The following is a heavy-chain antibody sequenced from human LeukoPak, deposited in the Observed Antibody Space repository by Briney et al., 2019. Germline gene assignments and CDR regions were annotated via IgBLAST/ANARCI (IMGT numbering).Heavy chain of an antibody. V-gene: IGHV4-38-2*01. D-gene: IGHD2-2*02. J-gene: IGHJ5*02. CDR1: GYSISSGYY. CDR2: IYHSGST. Sequence: SETLSLTCAVSGYSISSGYYWGWIRQPPGKGLEWIGSIYHSGSTYYNPSLKSRVTISVDTSKNQFSLKLSSVTAADTAVYCCARHEGYCSGTSGYRGNWFDPWGQGTLVTVSS. CDR3: ARHEGYCSGTSGYRGNWFDP.